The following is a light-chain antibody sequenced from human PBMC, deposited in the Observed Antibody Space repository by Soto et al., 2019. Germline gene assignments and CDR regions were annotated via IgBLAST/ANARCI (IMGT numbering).Light chain of an antibody. V-gene: IGLV2-14*01. J-gene: IGLJ1*01. CDR2: EVS. CDR3: SSYTSSSIDYV. CDR1: SSDVGGYNY. Sequence: QSALTQPASVSGSPGQSITISCTGTSSDVGGYNYVSWYQQHPGKAPKLRIYEVSNRPSGVSNRFSGSKSGNTASLTISGLQAEDEADYYCSSYTSSSIDYVLGTGTKLTVL.